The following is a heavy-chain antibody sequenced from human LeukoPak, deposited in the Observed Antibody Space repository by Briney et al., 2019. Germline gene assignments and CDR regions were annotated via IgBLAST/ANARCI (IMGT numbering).Heavy chain of an antibody. D-gene: IGHD5-24*01. CDR1: GGTFSSYA. J-gene: IGHJ4*02. CDR2: IIPIFGTA. V-gene: IGHV1-69*13. CDR3: ARGKDGYNYYFDY. Sequence: SVKVSCKASGGTFSSYAISWVRQAPGQGLEWMGGIIPIFGTANYAQKFQGRVSITADESTSTAYMELSSLRSEDTAVYYCARGKDGYNYYFDYWGQGTLVSVSS.